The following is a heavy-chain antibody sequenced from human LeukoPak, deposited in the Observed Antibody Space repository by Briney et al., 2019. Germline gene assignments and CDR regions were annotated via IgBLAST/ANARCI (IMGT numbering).Heavy chain of an antibody. D-gene: IGHD1-26*01. CDR1: GFTFSSSG. Sequence: GGSLRLSCAASGFTFSSSGMHWVRQAPGKGLEWVAVISYDGSNKYYADSVKGRFTISRDNSKNTLYLQMNSLRAEDTAVYYCAKGQWELHPWGQGTLVTVSS. V-gene: IGHV3-30*18. CDR2: ISYDGSNK. J-gene: IGHJ5*02. CDR3: AKGQWELHP.